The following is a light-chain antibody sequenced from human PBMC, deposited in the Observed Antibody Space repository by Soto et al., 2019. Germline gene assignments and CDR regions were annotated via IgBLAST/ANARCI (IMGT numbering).Light chain of an antibody. CDR1: SADIGTYNS. CDR3: SLFASGNLI. Sequence: QSALTQPASVSGSPGQSITISCTGTSADIGTYNSVSWYQQLPGKAPKLILYEVSNRPSGISNHFSGSKSGNTASLTISGLQSEDEADYYCSLFASGNLIFGGGTHLTVL. V-gene: IGLV2-14*01. CDR2: EVS. J-gene: IGLJ2*01.